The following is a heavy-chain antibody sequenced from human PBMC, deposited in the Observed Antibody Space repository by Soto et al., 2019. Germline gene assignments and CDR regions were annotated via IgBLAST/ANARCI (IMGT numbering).Heavy chain of an antibody. D-gene: IGHD3-3*01. V-gene: IGHV3-30-3*01. Sequence: GGSLRLSCAASGFTFSSYAMHWVRQAPGKGLEWVAVISYDGSNKYYADSVKGRFTISRDNSKNTLYLQMNSLRAEDTAVYYCARDKRNYDFWSGYYRDYYYYGMDVWGQGTTVTVS. CDR2: ISYDGSNK. J-gene: IGHJ6*02. CDR3: ARDKRNYDFWSGYYRDYYYYGMDV. CDR1: GFTFSSYA.